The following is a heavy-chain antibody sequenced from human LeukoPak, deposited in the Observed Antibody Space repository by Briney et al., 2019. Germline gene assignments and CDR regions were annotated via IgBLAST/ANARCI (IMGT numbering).Heavy chain of an antibody. CDR1: GFTFSSYS. J-gene: IGHJ4*02. D-gene: IGHD1-26*01. V-gene: IGHV3-21*01. Sequence: GGSLRLSCAASGFTFSSYSMDWVRQAPGKGLEWVSSISSSSSYIYYADSVEGRFTISRDNAKNSLYLQMNSLRAEDTAVYYCASGCYSGSYNHQFDYWGQGTLVTVSS. CDR2: ISSSSSYI. CDR3: ASGCYSGSYNHQFDY.